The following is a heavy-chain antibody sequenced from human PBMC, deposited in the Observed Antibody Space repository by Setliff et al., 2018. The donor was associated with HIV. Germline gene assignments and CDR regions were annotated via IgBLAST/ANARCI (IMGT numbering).Heavy chain of an antibody. Sequence: GASVKVSCKASGYSFTTYGISWVRQAPGHGLEWMGWISPNFGHTNYAQNFLGRVTMTIDTSTSNAFMELRSLRSDDTAVYYCARPAPNYNFWSGYSFWFDPWGQGTLVTVSS. V-gene: IGHV1-18*01. CDR3: ARPAPNYNFWSGYSFWFDP. D-gene: IGHD3-3*01. J-gene: IGHJ5*02. CDR1: GYSFTTYG. CDR2: ISPNFGHT.